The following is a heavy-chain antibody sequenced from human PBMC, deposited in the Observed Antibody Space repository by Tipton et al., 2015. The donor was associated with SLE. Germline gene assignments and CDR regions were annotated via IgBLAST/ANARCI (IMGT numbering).Heavy chain of an antibody. J-gene: IGHJ4*02. CDR1: GGSFSGYY. CDR2: INYGGST. CDR3: ARGGVGGYDYFDY. D-gene: IGHD5-12*01. Sequence: TLSLTCAVYGGSFSGYYWSWIRQHPGKGLEWIGHINYGGSTYYKPSLKSRLTISVDTSKNQFSLKLSSVTAADTAVYFCARGGVGGYDYFDYWGQGTLVTVSS. V-gene: IGHV4-34*09.